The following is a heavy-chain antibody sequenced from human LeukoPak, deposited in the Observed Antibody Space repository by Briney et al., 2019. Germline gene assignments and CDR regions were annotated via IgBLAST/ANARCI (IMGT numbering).Heavy chain of an antibody. CDR2: ISGSGFT. J-gene: IGHJ4*02. D-gene: IGHD6-6*01. Sequence: GGSLRLSCAASGCTFSSYAMSWVRQAPGKGLEWVSAISGSGFTYYADSVKGRFTISRDNSKDTLYLQINSLRAEDTAVYYCARGLYSSSPWGQGTLVTASS. V-gene: IGHV3-23*01. CDR1: GCTFSSYA. CDR3: ARGLYSSSP.